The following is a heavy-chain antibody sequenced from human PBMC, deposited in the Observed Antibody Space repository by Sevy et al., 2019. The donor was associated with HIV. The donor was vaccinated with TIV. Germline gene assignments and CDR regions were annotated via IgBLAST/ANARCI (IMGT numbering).Heavy chain of an antibody. Sequence: GGSLRLSCAASGFTFGSYAMHWVRQAPGKGLEWVAVISYDGSNKYYADSVKGRFTISRDNSKNTLYLQMNSLRAEDTAVYYCARGAGGSYLPVHYSDYWGQGTLVTVSS. D-gene: IGHD1-26*01. V-gene: IGHV3-30-3*01. J-gene: IGHJ4*02. CDR3: ARGAGGSYLPVHYSDY. CDR1: GFTFGSYA. CDR2: ISYDGSNK.